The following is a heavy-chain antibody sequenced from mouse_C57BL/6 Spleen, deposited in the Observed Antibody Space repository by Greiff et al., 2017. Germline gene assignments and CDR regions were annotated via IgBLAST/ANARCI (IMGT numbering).Heavy chain of an antibody. Sequence: EVKLQESGAELVKPGASVKLSCTASGFNIKDYYMHWVKQRTEQGLEWIGRIDPEDGETKYAPKFQGKATITADTSSNTAYLQLSSLTSEDTAVYYCAKNYYGSSYDWYFDVWGTGTTVTVS. J-gene: IGHJ1*03. V-gene: IGHV14-2*01. CDR2: IDPEDGET. CDR3: AKNYYGSSYDWYFDV. D-gene: IGHD1-1*01. CDR1: GFNIKDYY.